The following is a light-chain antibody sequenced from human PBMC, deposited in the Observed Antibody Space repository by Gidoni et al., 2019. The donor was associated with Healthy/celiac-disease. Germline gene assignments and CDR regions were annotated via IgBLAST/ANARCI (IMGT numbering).Light chain of an antibody. V-gene: IGKV1-33*01. Sequence: DIQMTQSPSSLSASVGDRVTITCQASQDISNYLNWYQQKPGNAPKLLIYGASNLETGVPSRFSGRGSGTDFTFTISSLQSEDFATYYCQQYDNLPYTFGQGTKLEIK. CDR2: GAS. CDR1: QDISNY. J-gene: IGKJ2*01. CDR3: QQYDNLPYT.